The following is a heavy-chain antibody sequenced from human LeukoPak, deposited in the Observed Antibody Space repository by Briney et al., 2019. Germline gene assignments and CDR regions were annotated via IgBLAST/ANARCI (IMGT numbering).Heavy chain of an antibody. J-gene: IGHJ3*02. Sequence: GGSLRPSCAASGFTFSSYSMNWVRQAPGKGLEWVSSISSSSSYIYYADSVKGRFTISRDNAKNSLYLQMNSLRAEDTAVYYCAREVHDAFDIWGQGTMVTVSS. CDR1: GFTFSSYS. CDR3: AREVHDAFDI. V-gene: IGHV3-21*01. CDR2: ISSSSSYI.